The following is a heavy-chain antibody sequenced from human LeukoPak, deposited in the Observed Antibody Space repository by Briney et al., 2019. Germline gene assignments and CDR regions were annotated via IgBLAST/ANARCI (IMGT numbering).Heavy chain of an antibody. J-gene: IGHJ4*02. CDR2: ISGSGGST. CDR3: GKVHSLLYGSGSSDY. V-gene: IGHV3-23*01. Sequence: PGGSLRLSCAACGFTFSSYAMSWVRQAPRKGLEWVTAISGSGGSTYYADSVKGRFTISRDNSKNTLYLQMNSLRAEDTAVYYCGKVHSLLYGSGSSDYWGQGTLVTVSS. D-gene: IGHD3-10*01. CDR1: GFTFSSYA.